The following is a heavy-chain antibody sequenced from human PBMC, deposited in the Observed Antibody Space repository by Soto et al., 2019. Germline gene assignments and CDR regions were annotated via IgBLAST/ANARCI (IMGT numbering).Heavy chain of an antibody. J-gene: IGHJ6*02. CDR1: GFTFSSYG. V-gene: IGHV3-30*03. CDR3: AALTLRFLEWLPTPYGMDV. D-gene: IGHD3-3*01. CDR2: ISYDGSNK. Sequence: GGSLRLSCAASGFTFSSYGMHWVRQAPGKGLEWVAVISYDGSNKYYADSEKGRFTISRDNSKNTLYLQMNSLRAEDTAVYYCAALTLRFLEWLPTPYGMDVWGQGTTVTVSS.